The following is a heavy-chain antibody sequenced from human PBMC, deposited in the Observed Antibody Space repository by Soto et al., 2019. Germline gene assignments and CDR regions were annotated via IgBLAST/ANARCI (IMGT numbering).Heavy chain of an antibody. Sequence: QVQLQESGPGLVKPSQTLSLTCTVSGGSLISGNNFWSWIRQPPGKGLEWIGYIYYSGSTYYYPSHTSRASLPLDTSKSQCSLSLSSVTAADTAVYYCARGVVRELRYYYGMDVWGQGTTVTVSS. CDR3: ARGVVRELRYYYGMDV. V-gene: IGHV4-30-4*01. CDR1: GGSLISGNNF. J-gene: IGHJ6*02. CDR2: IYYSGST. D-gene: IGHD3-10*01.